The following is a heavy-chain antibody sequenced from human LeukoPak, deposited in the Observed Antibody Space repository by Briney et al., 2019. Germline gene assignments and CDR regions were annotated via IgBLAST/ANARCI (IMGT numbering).Heavy chain of an antibody. D-gene: IGHD3-22*01. CDR3: ARGSTYYDSSGQVPFDY. J-gene: IGHJ4*02. V-gene: IGHV3-48*01. CDR2: ISSSSSTI. CDR1: GFTFSTYS. Sequence: GGSLRLSCAASGFTFSTYSMNWVRQAPGKGLERVSYISSSSSTIYYADSVKGRFTISRDNAKNSLYLQMNSLRAEDTAVYYCARGSTYYDSSGQVPFDYWGQGTLVTVSS.